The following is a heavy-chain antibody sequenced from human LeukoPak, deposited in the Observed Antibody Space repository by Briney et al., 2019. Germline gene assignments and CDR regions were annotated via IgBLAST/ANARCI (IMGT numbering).Heavy chain of an antibody. D-gene: IGHD3-10*01. J-gene: IGHJ6*03. V-gene: IGHV3-30*02. Sequence: GGSLRLSCAASGFTFSSYGMHWVRQAPGKGLEWVAFIRYDGSNKYYADSVKGRFTISRDNSKNTLYLQMNSLRAEDTAVYYCAKDIGLLWSVRDYMDVWGKGTTVTVSS. CDR1: GFTFSSYG. CDR3: AKDIGLLWSVRDYMDV. CDR2: IRYDGSNK.